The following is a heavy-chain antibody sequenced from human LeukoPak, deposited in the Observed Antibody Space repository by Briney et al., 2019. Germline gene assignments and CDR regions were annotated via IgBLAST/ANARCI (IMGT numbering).Heavy chain of an antibody. CDR2: ISYSGST. Sequence: SETLSLTCTVSDGSVSSSGYFWGWVRQPPGKGLEWIGSISYSGSTSYTPSLKSRVTISVDTSKNQFSLKMSSVTAADTAVYFCVRDLEHFDIDYWGQGALVTVSS. J-gene: IGHJ4*02. D-gene: IGHD1/OR15-1a*01. V-gene: IGHV4-39*07. CDR1: DGSVSSSGYF. CDR3: VRDLEHFDIDY.